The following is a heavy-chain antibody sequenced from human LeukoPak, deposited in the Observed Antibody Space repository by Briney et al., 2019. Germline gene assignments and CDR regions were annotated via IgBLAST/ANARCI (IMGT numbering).Heavy chain of an antibody. D-gene: IGHD4-23*01. CDR2: INYSGST. J-gene: IGHJ4*02. CDR1: GGSISSYY. CDR3: ASINDYGGKGSGN. V-gene: IGHV4-59*01. Sequence: SETLSLTCTVSGGSISSYYWSWIRQPPGKGLEWIGYINYSGSTNYNPSLKSRVTISVDTSKNQFSLKLSSVTAADTAVYYCASINDYGGKGSGNWGQGTLVTVSS.